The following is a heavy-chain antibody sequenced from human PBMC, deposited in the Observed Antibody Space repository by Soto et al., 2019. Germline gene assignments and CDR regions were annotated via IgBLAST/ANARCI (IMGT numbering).Heavy chain of an antibody. CDR2: IKQDGSEK. J-gene: IGHJ6*02. CDR1: GFTFSSYW. CDR3: ARDAGSPDYDFWSGYYNWYSPNYYYGMDV. V-gene: IGHV3-7*03. D-gene: IGHD3-3*01. Sequence: HPGGSLRLSCAASGFTFSSYWMSWVRQAPGKGLEWVANIKQDGSEKYYVDSVKGRFTISRDNAKNSLYLQMNSLRAEDTAVYYCARDAGSPDYDFWSGYYNWYSPNYYYGMDVWGQGTTVTVSS.